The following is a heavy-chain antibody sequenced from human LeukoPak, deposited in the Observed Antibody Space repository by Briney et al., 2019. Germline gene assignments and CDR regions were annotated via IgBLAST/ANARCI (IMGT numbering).Heavy chain of an antibody. D-gene: IGHD3-10*01. CDR1: GFTFSGFD. Sequence: GGSLKLSCAASGFTFSGFDMHWVRQASGKGLEWVVRTRSEANSYATAYAESVKSRFTISRDDSKNTAYLQMNSLKTGDTAVYYCAQEITMVPVVAFDVWGQATMVSASS. J-gene: IGHJ3*01. V-gene: IGHV3-73*01. CDR3: AQEITMVPVVAFDV. CDR2: TRSEANSYAT.